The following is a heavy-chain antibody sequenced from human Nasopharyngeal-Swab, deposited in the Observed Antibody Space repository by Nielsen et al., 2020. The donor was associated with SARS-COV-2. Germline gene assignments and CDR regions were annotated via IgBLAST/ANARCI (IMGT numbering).Heavy chain of an antibody. V-gene: IGHV3-23*01. CDR2: ISVSGGST. D-gene: IGHD6-13*01. Sequence: GESLKISCAASGFTFSSYAMSWVRQAPGKGLEWVSAISVSGGSTYYADSVKGRFTISRDNSKNTLYLQMNSLRAEDTAVYYCAKLGYDLGYSSSWYYWGQGTLVTVSS. J-gene: IGHJ4*02. CDR1: GFTFSSYA. CDR3: AKLGYDLGYSSSWYY.